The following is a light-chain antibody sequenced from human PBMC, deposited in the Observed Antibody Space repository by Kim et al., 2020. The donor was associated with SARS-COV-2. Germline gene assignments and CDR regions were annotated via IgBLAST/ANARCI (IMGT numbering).Light chain of an antibody. CDR2: RCN. CDR3: ASWDASLNGHVV. CDR1: GSNIVSNS. Sequence: QRCAITCSGSGSNIVSNSVRWYQQLPGATPKLLISRCNERPSGVPARFSASKSATSASLAISGLQSDDEADYYCASWDASLNGHVVFGGGTQLTVL. J-gene: IGLJ2*01. V-gene: IGLV1-44*01.